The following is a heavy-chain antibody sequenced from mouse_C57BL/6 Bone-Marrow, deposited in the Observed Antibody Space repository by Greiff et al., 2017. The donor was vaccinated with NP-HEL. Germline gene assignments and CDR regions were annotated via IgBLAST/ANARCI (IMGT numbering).Heavy chain of an antibody. CDR3: AKPPGSSYGFAD. D-gene: IGHD1-1*01. Sequence: QVQLQQPGAELVKPGASVKLSCKASGYTFTSYWMHWVKQRPGQGLEWIGMIHPNSGSTNYNEKFKSKATLTVDKSSSTAYMQLSSLTSEDSAVYYGAKPPGSSYGFADWGQGTLVTVSA. CDR2: IHPNSGST. CDR1: GYTFTSYW. J-gene: IGHJ3*01. V-gene: IGHV1-64*01.